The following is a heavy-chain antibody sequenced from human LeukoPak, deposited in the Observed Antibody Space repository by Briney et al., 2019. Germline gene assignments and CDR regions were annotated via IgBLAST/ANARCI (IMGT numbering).Heavy chain of an antibody. J-gene: IGHJ4*02. Sequence: TLSLTCTVCGGSVRCGGKYLRWICQHPAYCLEWIGCICYFWSSYYNPSLKSRVTISVDTSKNQFSLKLSSVTAADTAVYYCARGRGWLNTYYDFWSGYGHYFDYWGQGTLVTVSS. CDR2: ICYFWSS. V-gene: IGHV4-31*03. CDR3: ARGRGWLNTYYDFWSGYGHYFDY. CDR1: GGSVRCGGKY. D-gene: IGHD3-3*01.